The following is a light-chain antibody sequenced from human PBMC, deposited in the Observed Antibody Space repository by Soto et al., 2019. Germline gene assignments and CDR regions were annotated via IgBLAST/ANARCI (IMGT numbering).Light chain of an antibody. J-gene: IGLJ2*01. Sequence: QSVLTQPPSASGSPGQSVTISCTGPSSDVGGYNFVSWYQQHPGKAPKLMIYEVSERPSGVPDRFSGSKSGNTASLTVSGLQAEDEADYYCSSYAGSNIVVFGGGTKLTVL. CDR2: EVS. CDR3: SSYAGSNIVV. CDR1: SSDVGGYNF. V-gene: IGLV2-8*01.